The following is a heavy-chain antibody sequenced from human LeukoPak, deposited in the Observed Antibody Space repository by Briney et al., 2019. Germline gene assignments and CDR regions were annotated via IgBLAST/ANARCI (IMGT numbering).Heavy chain of an antibody. Sequence: SGGSLRLSCAASGFTVSNSYMSWVRQAPGKGLEWVSVIYNDGRIYYADSGKGRFTISRDNSKNTLYLQMTSLRAEDTAVYYCARHLGFYGSGTSFYWGQGTLVTVSS. V-gene: IGHV3-53*01. J-gene: IGHJ4*02. CDR1: GFTVSNSY. CDR3: ARHLGFYGSGTSFY. D-gene: IGHD3-10*01. CDR2: IYNDGRI.